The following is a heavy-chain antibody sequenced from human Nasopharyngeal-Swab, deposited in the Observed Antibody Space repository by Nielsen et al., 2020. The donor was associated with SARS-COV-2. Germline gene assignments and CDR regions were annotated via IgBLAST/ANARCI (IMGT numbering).Heavy chain of an antibody. Sequence: ASVKVSCKASGYTFTGYYMHWVRQAPGQGLEWMGWINPNSGGTNYAQKFQGRVTMTRDTSISTAYMELSRLRSDDTAVHYCARLYPYDFWSGGGGPVDYYYYYGMDVWGQGTTVTVSS. D-gene: IGHD3-3*01. CDR2: INPNSGGT. V-gene: IGHV1-2*02. J-gene: IGHJ6*02. CDR3: ARLYPYDFWSGGGGPVDYYYYYGMDV. CDR1: GYTFTGYY.